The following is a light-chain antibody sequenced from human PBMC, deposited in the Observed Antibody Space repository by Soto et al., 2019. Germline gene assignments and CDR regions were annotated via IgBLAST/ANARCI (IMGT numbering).Light chain of an antibody. CDR3: KQSLGIPYT. Sequence: DIQMTQSPSSLSASVGDRVTITCRASQTISTYLNWYQQKPGKAPKLLIYAASTLQSGVPSRFSGSGSGNDFTLTINSLQPDDFATYYCKQSLGIPYTFGQGTKLEIQ. CDR2: AAS. CDR1: QTISTY. V-gene: IGKV1-39*01. J-gene: IGKJ2*01.